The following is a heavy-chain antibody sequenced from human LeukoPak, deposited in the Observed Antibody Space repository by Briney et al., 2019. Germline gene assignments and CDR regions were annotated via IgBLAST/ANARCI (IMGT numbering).Heavy chain of an antibody. V-gene: IGHV1-69*06. CDR1: GGTFSSYA. CDR2: IIPIFGTA. CDR3: ASPPINYYDSSGYYHAFDI. Sequence: ASVKVSCKASGGTFSSYAISWVRQAPGQGLEWMGGIIPIFGTANYAQKFQGRVTITADKSTSTAYMELSSLRSEDTAVYYCASPPINYYDSSGYYHAFDIWGQGTMVTVSS. J-gene: IGHJ3*02. D-gene: IGHD3-22*01.